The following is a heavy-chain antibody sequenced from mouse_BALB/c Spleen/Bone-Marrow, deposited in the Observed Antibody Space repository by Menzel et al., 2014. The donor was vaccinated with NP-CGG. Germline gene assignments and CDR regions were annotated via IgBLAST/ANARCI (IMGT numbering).Heavy chain of an antibody. CDR1: GFNIKDTY. Sequence: VQLQQPGAELVKPGASVKLSCIASGFNIKDTYMHWVKQRPEQGLEWIGRIDPANGYTKYDPKFQGKATITADTSSNTAYLQLSSLTSEDTAVYYCARLGYRYGYWFFDVWGAGTTVTVSS. CDR2: IDPANGYT. J-gene: IGHJ1*01. V-gene: IGHV14-3*02. D-gene: IGHD2-14*01. CDR3: ARLGYRYGYWFFDV.